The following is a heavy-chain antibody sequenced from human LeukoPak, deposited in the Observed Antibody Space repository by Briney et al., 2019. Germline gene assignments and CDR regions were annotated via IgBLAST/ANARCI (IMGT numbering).Heavy chain of an antibody. Sequence: GASVKVSCKASGYTFTTYSIFWVRQAPGQGLEWMGWISAYNGNTNYAQKLQGRVTMTTDTSTSTAYMELRSLRSDDTAVYYCASGRQLWYYLDYWGQGTLVTVSS. D-gene: IGHD5-18*01. V-gene: IGHV1-18*01. CDR2: ISAYNGNT. CDR1: GYTFTTYS. J-gene: IGHJ4*02. CDR3: ASGRQLWYYLDY.